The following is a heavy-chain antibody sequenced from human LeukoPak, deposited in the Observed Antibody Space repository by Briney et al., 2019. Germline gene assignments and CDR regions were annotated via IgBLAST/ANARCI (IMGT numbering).Heavy chain of an antibody. V-gene: IGHV3-30*18. Sequence: LSLTCTVSGGSISSGGYYWSWVRQAPDKGLEWVAMISHDGGSEYYRDSVKGRLTISRDNSKNMLYLQMNSLRIEDTAVYYCAKDWGSSGWYNWFDPWGQGTLVTVSS. CDR1: GGSISSGG. CDR2: ISHDGGSE. J-gene: IGHJ5*02. CDR3: AKDWGSSGWYNWFDP. D-gene: IGHD6-19*01.